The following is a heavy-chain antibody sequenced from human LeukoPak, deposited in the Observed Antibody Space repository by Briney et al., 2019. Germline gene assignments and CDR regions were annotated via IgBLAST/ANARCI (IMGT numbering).Heavy chain of an antibody. D-gene: IGHD1-1*01. CDR2: IKQDGSEK. V-gene: IGHV3-7*05. Sequence: GGSLRLSCAASGFTFSSYGMHWVRHARGKGLQWVANIKQDGSEKYYVDSVKGRFTISRDNAKNSLYLQMNSLRAEDTAVYYCTRDRSGQDWGQGTLVTVSS. CDR3: TRDRSGQD. CDR1: GFTFSSYG. J-gene: IGHJ4*02.